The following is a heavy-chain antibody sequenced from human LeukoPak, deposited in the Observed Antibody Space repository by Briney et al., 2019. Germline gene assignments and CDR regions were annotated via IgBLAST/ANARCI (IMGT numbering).Heavy chain of an antibody. D-gene: IGHD5-24*01. CDR1: GFTFSSSS. J-gene: IGHJ4*02. CDR2: ISSSSAYI. V-gene: IGHV3-21*01. Sequence: GGSLRLSCAASGFTFSSSSMNWVRQAPGEGLEWVSSISSSSAYIYYADSVKGRFTISRDNAKNSLYLQMNSLRAEDTAVYYCARSSLYGYNPDYWGQGTLVTVSS. CDR3: ARSSLYGYNPDY.